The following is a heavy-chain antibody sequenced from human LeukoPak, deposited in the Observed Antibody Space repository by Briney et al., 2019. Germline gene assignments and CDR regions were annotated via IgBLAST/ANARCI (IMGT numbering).Heavy chain of an antibody. D-gene: IGHD1-26*01. J-gene: IGHJ4*02. CDR2: IGRSGADT. CDR3: ASGVGALVNFDY. V-gene: IGHV3-23*01. Sequence: GGSLRLSCTASGFTFSSYAMNWVRQAPGKGLEWVSGIGRSGADTYYTDSVKGRFTISRDNAKNSLYLQMNSLRAEDTAVYYCASGVGALVNFDYWGQGTLVTVSS. CDR1: GFTFSSYA.